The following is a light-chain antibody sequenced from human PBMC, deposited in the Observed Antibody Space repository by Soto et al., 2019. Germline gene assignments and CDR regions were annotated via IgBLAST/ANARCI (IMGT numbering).Light chain of an antibody. Sequence: DIQMTQSPSTLSAPVGDRVTITCRASQSISSWLAWYQQKPGKPPNLLIYDASDLESGVPSRFSGSGSGTGFTLTISSLQPDDFATYYCQQYISYPRTFGQGTKVDI. CDR2: DAS. CDR1: QSISSW. J-gene: IGKJ1*01. V-gene: IGKV1-5*01. CDR3: QQYISYPRT.